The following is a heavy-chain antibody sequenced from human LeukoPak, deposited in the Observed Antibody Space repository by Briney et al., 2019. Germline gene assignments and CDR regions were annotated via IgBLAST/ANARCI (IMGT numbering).Heavy chain of an antibody. CDR2: LYYSGST. D-gene: IGHD5-18*01. CDR1: GGSISSSSYY. V-gene: IGHV4-39*01. Sequence: SETLSLTCTVSGGSISSSSYYWGWIRQPPGKGLEWIGSLYYSGSTYYNPSLKSRVTISVDTSKNQFSLKLSSVTAADTAVYYCATHRYGMSGVGYWGQGTLVTVSS. CDR3: ATHRYGMSGVGY. J-gene: IGHJ4*02.